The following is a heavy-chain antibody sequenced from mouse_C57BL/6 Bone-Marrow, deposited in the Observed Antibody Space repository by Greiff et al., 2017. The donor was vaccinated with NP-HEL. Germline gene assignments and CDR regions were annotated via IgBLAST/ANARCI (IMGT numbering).Heavy chain of an antibody. Sequence: QVQLQQPGAELVKPGASVKLSCKASGYTFTSYWMHWVKQRPGQGLEWIGMIHPNSGSTNYNEKFKSKATLTVDKSSSTAYMQLSSLTSEDSAVYYCATTMGGDYAMDYWGQGTSVTVSS. J-gene: IGHJ4*01. CDR3: ATTMGGDYAMDY. CDR1: GYTFTSYW. CDR2: IHPNSGST. V-gene: IGHV1-64*01.